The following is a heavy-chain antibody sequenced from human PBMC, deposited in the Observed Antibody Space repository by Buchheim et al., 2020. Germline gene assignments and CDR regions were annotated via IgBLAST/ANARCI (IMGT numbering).Heavy chain of an antibody. V-gene: IGHV1-69*02. Sequence: QVQLVQSGAEVKKPGSSVKVSCKASGGTFSSYTISWVRQAPGQGLEWMGRIIPILGIANYAQKFQDRVTITADKSTSTAYMGLSSLRSEDTAVYYCARYCSSTSCYWEYYYGMDVWGQGTT. J-gene: IGHJ6*02. CDR1: GGTFSSYT. D-gene: IGHD2-2*01. CDR2: IIPILGIA. CDR3: ARYCSSTSCYWEYYYGMDV.